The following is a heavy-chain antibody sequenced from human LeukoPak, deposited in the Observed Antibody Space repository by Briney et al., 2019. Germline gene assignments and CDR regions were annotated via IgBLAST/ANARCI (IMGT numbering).Heavy chain of an antibody. CDR3: TKGRGI. CDR2: IYTSGTS. J-gene: IGHJ4*02. D-gene: IGHD3-10*01. V-gene: IGHV4-38-2*02. CDR1: GYSIISDYF. Sequence: SETLSLTCIVSGYSIISDYFWGWVRQPPGKGPEWIGHIYTSGTSNYNPSLRSRVTISVDTSKNQFSLKLTSVTAADTAVYYCTKGRGIWGQGTLVTVSS.